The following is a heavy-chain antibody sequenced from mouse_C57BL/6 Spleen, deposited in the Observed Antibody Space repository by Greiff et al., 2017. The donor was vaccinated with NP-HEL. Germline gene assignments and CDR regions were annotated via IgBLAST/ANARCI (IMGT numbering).Heavy chain of an antibody. V-gene: IGHV14-2*01. CDR1: GFNIKDYY. CDR3: AIYDDYDGDAMDD. J-gene: IGHJ4*01. Sequence: VQLQQSGAELVKPGASVKLSCTASGFNIKDYYMHWLKQRPEQGLEWIGRIDPEAGETKSVPNFQGKATITADTSSNTAYLQLSSLTSEDTAVYYCAIYDDYDGDAMDDWGQGTSVTVSS. D-gene: IGHD2-4*01. CDR2: IDPEAGET.